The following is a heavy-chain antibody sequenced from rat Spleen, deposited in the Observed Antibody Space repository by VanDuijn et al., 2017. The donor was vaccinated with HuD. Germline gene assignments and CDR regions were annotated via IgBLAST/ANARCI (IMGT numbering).Heavy chain of an antibody. D-gene: IGHD1-12*01. CDR2: IRTKPNNYAK. CDR3: LYRDSYAHYFDY. V-gene: IGHV10-5*01. CDR1: GFTFSSFP. Sequence: VQLVESGGGLVQPGRSMKLSCAASGFTFSSFPMAWVRQAPKKGLEWVARIRTKPNNYAKYYADSVKGRFTISRDDSKSMVYLQMDNLKTEYTAMYYCLYRDSYAHYFDYWGQGVMVTVSS. J-gene: IGHJ2*01.